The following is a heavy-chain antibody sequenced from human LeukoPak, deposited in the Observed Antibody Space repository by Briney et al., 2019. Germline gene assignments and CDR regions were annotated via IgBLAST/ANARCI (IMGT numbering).Heavy chain of an antibody. Sequence: GGALRLSCVASGFTFSSYEMNWVRQARGKGLEGVSYISSSGSTIYYADTAKGRLTIYKDKAKKSLNLQMNSLRAEDTAVYYCAELGITIIGGVWGKGTTVTISS. CDR2: ISSSGSTI. CDR3: AELGITIIGGV. V-gene: IGHV3-48*03. J-gene: IGHJ6*04. CDR1: GFTFSSYE. D-gene: IGHD3-10*01.